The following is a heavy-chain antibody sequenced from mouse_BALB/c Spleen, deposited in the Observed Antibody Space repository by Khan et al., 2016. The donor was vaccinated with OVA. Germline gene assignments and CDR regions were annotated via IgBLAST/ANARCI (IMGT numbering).Heavy chain of an antibody. V-gene: IGHV1-77*01. D-gene: IGHD1-2*01. J-gene: IGHJ3*01. CDR2: ISPGSGDT. CDR1: GYTFTDFY. CDR3: ARRNYFGYTFAY. Sequence: QVQLQQSGTELARPGASVNLSCKASGYTFTDFYINWVKQRSGQGLEWIGEISPGSGDTYYNEKFKGKATLTADKSSSTAYMQLSSLTSEAAAVYFFARRNYFGYTFAYWGQGTLVTVSA.